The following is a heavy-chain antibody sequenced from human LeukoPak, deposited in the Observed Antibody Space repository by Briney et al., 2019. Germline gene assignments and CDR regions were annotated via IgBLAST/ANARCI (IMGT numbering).Heavy chain of an antibody. V-gene: IGHV3-66*01. CDR1: RFTVSSNY. J-gene: IGHJ4*02. CDR2: IYSGGST. Sequence: GGSLRLSCAAPRFTVSSNYMTWVRQAAGKGLEWVSVIYSGGSTYYADSVKGRFTISRDNSKNTLYLQMNSLRAEDTAVYYCATIDYWGQGTLVTVSS. CDR3: ATIDY.